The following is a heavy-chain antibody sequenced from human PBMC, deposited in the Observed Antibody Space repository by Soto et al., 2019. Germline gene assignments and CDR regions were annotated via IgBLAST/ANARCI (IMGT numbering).Heavy chain of an antibody. J-gene: IGHJ4*02. Sequence: QITLKESGPTLVRPTQTLTLTCTFSGFSLSTSGLGVGWIRQPPGKALEWLALIYWNDDKRYSPSLKARLTITKDTSNNQVGLTMTNMDPVDTATYYCAHRPSGWYQFDYWGQGTLVTVSS. CDR3: AHRPSGWYQFDY. V-gene: IGHV2-5*01. D-gene: IGHD6-19*01. CDR1: GFSLSTSGLG. CDR2: IYWNDDK.